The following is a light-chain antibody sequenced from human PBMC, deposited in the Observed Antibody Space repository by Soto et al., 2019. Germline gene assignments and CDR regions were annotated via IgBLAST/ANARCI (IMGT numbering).Light chain of an antibody. V-gene: IGKV3D-20*02. Sequence: EIVLTQSPGTLSLSPVERTTLSCRASQSISSKYLAWYQQKLGQAPRLLIYGASSRATGIPARFSGSGSGTDFTLTISSLEPEDFAVYYCHQRQYWPPITFGQGTRLEI. CDR3: HQRQYWPPIT. J-gene: IGKJ5*01. CDR1: QSISSKY. CDR2: GAS.